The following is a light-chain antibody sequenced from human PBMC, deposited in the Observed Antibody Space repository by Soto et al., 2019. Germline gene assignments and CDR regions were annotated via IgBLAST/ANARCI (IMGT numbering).Light chain of an antibody. Sequence: EIVLAQSPATLSLSPGERATLSCRASQDISNFLAWYQQRPGQAPRLLIYDASNRATGIPARFSGSGSGTDFTLTISSLQPEDVATYYGQKYNSAPRTFGQGTKVEIK. CDR2: DAS. CDR1: QDISNF. CDR3: QKYNSAPRT. V-gene: IGKV3-11*01. J-gene: IGKJ1*01.